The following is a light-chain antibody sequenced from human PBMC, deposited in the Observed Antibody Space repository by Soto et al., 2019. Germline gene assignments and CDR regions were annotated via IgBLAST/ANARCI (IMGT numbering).Light chain of an antibody. CDR2: GAS. CDR1: QSFTSN. Sequence: EIVMTQSPATLPMSPGQRATLSCRASQSFTSNLAWYQKKPGQAPSLLIFGASTRATGIPARFSGSGPGTEFNLTISSLQSEEFAVYYCQQYNKWPLTFGGGTKVEIK. CDR3: QQYNKWPLT. V-gene: IGKV3-15*01. J-gene: IGKJ4*01.